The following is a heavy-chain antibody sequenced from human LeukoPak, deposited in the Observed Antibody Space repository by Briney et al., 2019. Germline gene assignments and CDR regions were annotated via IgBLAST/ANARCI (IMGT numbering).Heavy chain of an antibody. J-gene: IGHJ4*02. CDR3: ARSTSTKPFDY. V-gene: IGHV1-46*01. D-gene: IGHD2-8*01. CDR1: GYTFTSYC. Sequence: ASVKVSCKASGYTFTSYCMHWVRQAPGQGLEWMGIINPSGGSTSYAQKFQGRVTMTRDTSTSTVYMELSSLRSEDTAVYYCARSTSTKPFDYWGQGTLVTVSS. CDR2: INPSGGST.